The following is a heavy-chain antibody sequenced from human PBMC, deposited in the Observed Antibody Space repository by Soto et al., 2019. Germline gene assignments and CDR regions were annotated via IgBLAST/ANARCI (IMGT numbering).Heavy chain of an antibody. Sequence: QVQLQQWGAGLLKPSETLSLTCAVYGGAFSGYYWSWIRQPPGKGLEWIGEINHSGSTNYNPSLKSRVPIAVDSSKNQLSLKLSSVAASDTAVYYCARGRTGTRLTPPTSGGQGTLVTVSS. J-gene: IGHJ4*02. D-gene: IGHD3-9*01. CDR1: GGAFSGYY. V-gene: IGHV4-34*01. CDR2: INHSGST. CDR3: ARGRTGTRLTPPTS.